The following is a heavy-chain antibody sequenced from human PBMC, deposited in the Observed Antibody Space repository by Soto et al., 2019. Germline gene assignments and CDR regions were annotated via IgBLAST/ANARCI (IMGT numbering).Heavy chain of an antibody. J-gene: IGHJ6*02. CDR2: INPNSGGT. Sequence: ASVKGSCKASGYTFTGYDIHWVRQAPGQGLECMGGINPNSGGTNYAQKFQGRVTMTRDTSISTAYMELSRPRSDDTAVYYCARGEGGEAGYSSGWLPFYYGMDVWGQGTTVTVSS. CDR3: ARGEGGEAGYSSGWLPFYYGMDV. D-gene: IGHD6-19*01. CDR1: GYTFTGYD. V-gene: IGHV1-2*02.